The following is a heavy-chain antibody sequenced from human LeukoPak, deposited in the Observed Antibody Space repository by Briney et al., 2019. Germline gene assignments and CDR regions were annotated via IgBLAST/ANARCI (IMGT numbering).Heavy chain of an antibody. CDR2: IYYSGST. Sequence: SETLSLTCTVSRGSISSYYWSWTRQAPGKGLEWIAFIYYSGSTNHNPSLKSRVTISLDTSKNQFSLQLSSLTAADTAVYYCARRHSSGHFDPWGQGTLVTVSS. CDR3: ARRHSSGHFDP. D-gene: IGHD6-19*01. CDR1: RGSISSYY. J-gene: IGHJ5*02. V-gene: IGHV4-59*08.